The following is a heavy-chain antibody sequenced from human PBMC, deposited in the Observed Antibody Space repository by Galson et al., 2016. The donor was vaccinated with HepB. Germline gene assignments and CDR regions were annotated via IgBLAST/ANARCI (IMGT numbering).Heavy chain of an antibody. CDR3: ARDRTTRGFDP. Sequence: TLSLTCTVSGGSISSYYWSWIRQPPGKGLEWIGYIYYNGSTNYNPSLKSRVTISVDTSKNQFSLKLTSVTAADTAVYYCARDRTTRGFDPWGQGTLVTVSS. J-gene: IGHJ5*02. CDR1: GGSISSYY. V-gene: IGHV4-59*01. CDR2: IYYNGST. D-gene: IGHD4-17*01.